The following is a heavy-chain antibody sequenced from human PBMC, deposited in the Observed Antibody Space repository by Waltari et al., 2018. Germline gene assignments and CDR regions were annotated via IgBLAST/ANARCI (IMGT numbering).Heavy chain of an antibody. J-gene: IGHJ3*02. CDR3: ARGCKQLVLHAFDI. CDR1: GYSISSGYS. CDR2: ISHSGST. Sequence: QVQLQESGPGLVKPSETLSLTCTVSGYSISSGYSWGWIRQPPGTGLEWIGSISHSGSTYYNPSLKSRVTISVDTSKNQFSLKLSSVTAADTAVYYCARGCKQLVLHAFDIWGQGTMVTVSS. V-gene: IGHV4-38-2*02. D-gene: IGHD6-6*01.